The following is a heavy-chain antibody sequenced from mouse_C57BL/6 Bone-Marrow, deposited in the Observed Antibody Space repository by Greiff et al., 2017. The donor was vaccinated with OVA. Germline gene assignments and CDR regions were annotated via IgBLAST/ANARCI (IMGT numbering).Heavy chain of an antibody. CDR2: ISDGGSYT. CDR1: GFTFSSYA. V-gene: IGHV5-4*03. D-gene: IGHD1-1*01. CDR3: ARAYYCGSSWFDY. Sequence: EVMLVESGGGLVKPGGSLKLSCAASGFTFSSYAMSWVRQTPEKRLEWVATISDGGSYTYYPDNVKGRFTLSRDNAKNNLYLQMSHLKSEDTAMYYCARAYYCGSSWFDYWGQGTLVTVSA. J-gene: IGHJ3*01.